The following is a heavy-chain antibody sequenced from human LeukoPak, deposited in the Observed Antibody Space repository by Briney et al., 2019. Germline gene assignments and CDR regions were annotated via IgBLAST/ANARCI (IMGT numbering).Heavy chain of an antibody. CDR3: ARDHTGYYYFGY. V-gene: IGHV1-18*01. CDR1: GYTFTSYG. J-gene: IGHJ4*02. Sequence: ASVKVSCKASGYTFTSYGISWVRQAPGQGLDWMGWISAYNGNTNYAQKLQGRVTMTTDTSTSTAYMELRSLRSDDTAVYYCARDHTGYYYFGYWGQGTLVTVSS. D-gene: IGHD3-9*01. CDR2: ISAYNGNT.